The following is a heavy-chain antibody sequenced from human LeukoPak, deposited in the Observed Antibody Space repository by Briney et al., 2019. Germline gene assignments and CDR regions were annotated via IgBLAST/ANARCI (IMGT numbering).Heavy chain of an antibody. CDR2: INWSGDNT. Sequence: PGGSLRLSCEDSGFTFADYGLSWVRQAPGKGLEWVAGINWSGDNTFYADSVKGRFTISGDNTKKTLYLQMNNLRGEDTATYYCARDLSSNWNNLAYWGQGTLVTVSS. CDR3: ARDLSSNWNNLAY. V-gene: IGHV3-20*04. CDR1: GFTFADYG. D-gene: IGHD1/OR15-1a*01. J-gene: IGHJ4*02.